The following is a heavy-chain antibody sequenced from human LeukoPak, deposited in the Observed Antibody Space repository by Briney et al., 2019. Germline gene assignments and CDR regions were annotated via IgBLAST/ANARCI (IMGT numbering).Heavy chain of an antibody. CDR2: IGGSGAST. V-gene: IGHV3-23*01. Sequence: GGSLRLSCAASGFTFSSYGFNWVRHGPGKGLECVAGIGGSGASTDYADSVKGRFTISRDNPRNTLYLQMNSLRAEDTAVYYCARANRGYSYGYYHYFDYWGQGTLVTVSS. CDR3: ARANRGYSYGYYHYFDY. J-gene: IGHJ4*02. CDR1: GFTFSSYG. D-gene: IGHD5-18*01.